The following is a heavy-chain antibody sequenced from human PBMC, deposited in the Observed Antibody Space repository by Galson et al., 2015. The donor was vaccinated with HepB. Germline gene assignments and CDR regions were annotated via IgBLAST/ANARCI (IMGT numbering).Heavy chain of an antibody. J-gene: IGHJ4*02. D-gene: IGHD6-19*01. V-gene: IGHV3-33*06. Sequence: SLRLSCAASGFTFSSYGMHWVRQAPGKGLEWVAVIWYDGSNKYYADSVKGRFTISRDNSKNTLYLQMNSLRAEDTAVYYCAKVPGPGSGWRGDYWGQGTLVTVSS. CDR2: IWYDGSNK. CDR1: GFTFSSYG. CDR3: AKVPGPGSGWRGDY.